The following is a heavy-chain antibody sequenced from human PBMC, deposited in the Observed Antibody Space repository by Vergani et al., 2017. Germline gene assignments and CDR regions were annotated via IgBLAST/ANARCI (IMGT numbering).Heavy chain of an antibody. V-gene: IGHV1-8*01. CDR3: ARRYCTSGVCSPVFGY. D-gene: IGHD2-8*01. J-gene: IGHJ4*02. CDR1: GYTFTSYD. Sequence: QVQLVQSGAEVKKPGASVKVSCKASGYTFTSYDINWVRQATGQGLEWMGWMNPNSGNTGYAQKFQGRVTMTRNTSISTAYMALSSLRSEDTAVYYCARRYCTSGVCSPVFGYWGQGTLVTVSS. CDR2: MNPNSGNT.